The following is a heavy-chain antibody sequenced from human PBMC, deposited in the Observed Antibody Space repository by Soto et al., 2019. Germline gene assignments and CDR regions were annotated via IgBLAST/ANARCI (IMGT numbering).Heavy chain of an antibody. CDR1: GYTFTSYG. Sequence: GASVKVSCKASGYTFTSYGISWVRQAPGQGLEWMGWISAYNGNTNYAQKLQGRVTMTTDTSTSTAYMELRSLRSDDTAVYYCAREGGGVYCSGGSCYGRYFDFWGQGTRVTVSS. CDR3: AREGGGVYCSGGSCYGRYFDF. J-gene: IGHJ4*02. D-gene: IGHD2-15*01. CDR2: ISAYNGNT. V-gene: IGHV1-18*01.